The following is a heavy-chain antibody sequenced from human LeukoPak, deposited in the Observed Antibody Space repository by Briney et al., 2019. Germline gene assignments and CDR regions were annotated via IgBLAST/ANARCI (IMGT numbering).Heavy chain of an antibody. CDR1: GGSIFSNY. CDR2: IYSSGST. Sequence: PSETLSLTCTVSGGSIFSNYWSWIRRPPGKGLEWIGYIYSSGSTNYNPSLKSRVTISVDTSKSQFSLRLSSVTAADTAVYYCARTLPAGHFDYWGQGTLVTVSS. V-gene: IGHV4-59*08. D-gene: IGHD2-2*01. CDR3: ARTLPAGHFDY. J-gene: IGHJ4*02.